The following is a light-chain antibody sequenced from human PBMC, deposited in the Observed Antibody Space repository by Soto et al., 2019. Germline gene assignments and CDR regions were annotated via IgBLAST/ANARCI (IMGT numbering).Light chain of an antibody. V-gene: IGLV2-14*03. CDR1: SSAVGDYAY. CDR3: SSYRASTTFVS. CDR2: DVT. J-gene: IGLJ2*01. Sequence: QSVLTQPASVSGSLGQSISLSCTETSSAVGDYAYVNWYQQHPGNAPKLLIYDVTHRPSGVSHRFSGSQSGRTASLTISGLQPEDEADYYCSSYRASTTFVSFGGGTQLTVL.